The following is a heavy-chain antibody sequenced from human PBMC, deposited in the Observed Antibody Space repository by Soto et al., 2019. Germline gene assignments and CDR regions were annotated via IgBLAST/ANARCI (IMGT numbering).Heavy chain of an antibody. CDR1: GGSISSSDFH. Sequence: SETLSLTCTVSGGSISSSDFHWSWIRQPPGKGLEWIGYIYYSGVTYYNPSLKSRLTISVDTSKNQFSMKLKSVTAADTAVYYCARVDNSGETGFDSWGQGTLVTVSS. CDR3: ARVDNSGETGFDS. V-gene: IGHV4-30-4*01. D-gene: IGHD3-10*01. J-gene: IGHJ5*01. CDR2: IYYSGVT.